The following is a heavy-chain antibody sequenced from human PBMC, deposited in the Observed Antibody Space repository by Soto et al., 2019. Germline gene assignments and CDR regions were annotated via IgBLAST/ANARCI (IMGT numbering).Heavy chain of an antibody. V-gene: IGHV4-59*01. CDR3: ARGTSISARRRSRFDY. CDR1: GGSISSYY. Sequence: PSETLSLTCTVSGGSISSYYWSWIRQPPGKGLEWIGYIYYSGSTNYNPSLKSRVTISVDTSKNQFSLKLSSVTAADTAVYYCARGTSISARRRSRFDYWGQGTLLTVSS. J-gene: IGHJ4*02. CDR2: IYYSGST. D-gene: IGHD6-6*01.